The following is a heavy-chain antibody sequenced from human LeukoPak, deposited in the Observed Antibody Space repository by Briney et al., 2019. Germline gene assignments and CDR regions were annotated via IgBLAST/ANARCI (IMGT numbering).Heavy chain of an antibody. CDR3: ARGAHYYDSSGYYYFDY. CDR1: GYTFTSYY. V-gene: IGHV1-46*01. J-gene: IGHJ4*02. Sequence: ASVKVSCKASGYTFTSYYMHWVRQAPGQGREWMGIINPSGGSTSYAQKFQGRVTMTRDTSTSTVYMELSSLRSEDTAVYYCARGAHYYDSSGYYYFDYWGQGTLVTVSS. CDR2: INPSGGST. D-gene: IGHD3-22*01.